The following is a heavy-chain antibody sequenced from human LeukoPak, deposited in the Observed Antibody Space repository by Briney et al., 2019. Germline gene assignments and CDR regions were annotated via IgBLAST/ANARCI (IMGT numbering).Heavy chain of an antibody. CDR2: INHSGST. Sequence: PSETLSLTCAVYGGSFSGYYWSWIRQPPGKGLEWIGEINHSGSTNYNPSLKSRVTISADTSKKQLSLKLSSVTAADTAVDHCARGRRDDVLTGPFDPWGQGTLVTVSS. CDR1: GGSFSGYY. J-gene: IGHJ5*02. CDR3: ARGRRDDVLTGPFDP. V-gene: IGHV4-34*01. D-gene: IGHD3-9*01.